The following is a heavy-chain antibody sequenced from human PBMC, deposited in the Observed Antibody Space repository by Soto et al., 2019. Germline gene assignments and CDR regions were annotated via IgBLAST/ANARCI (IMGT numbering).Heavy chain of an antibody. Sequence: QVQLQESGPGLVKPSQTLSLTCTVSGGSVSSGYYYWGWIRQSPGKGLEWIGYSYNSGKPFHNPSLKSRLTISVDTPTNQFALKLTSVTAADTAIYYCAGVRFGSFDPWGQGILVTVSS. CDR3: AGVRFGSFDP. V-gene: IGHV4-30-4*01. J-gene: IGHJ5*02. CDR1: GGSVSSGYYY. D-gene: IGHD3-10*01. CDR2: SYNSGKP.